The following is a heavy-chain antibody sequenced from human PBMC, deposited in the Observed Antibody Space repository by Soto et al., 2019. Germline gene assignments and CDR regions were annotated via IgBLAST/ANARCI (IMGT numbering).Heavy chain of an antibody. D-gene: IGHD1-1*01. CDR3: ARDSNWNDVNYYYGMDV. CDR1: GYTFTNYG. Sequence: QVQLVQSGAEVKKPGASVKVSCKASGYTFTNYGISWVRQAPGQGLEWMGWISAYNGNTNYAQRLQGRVTMTTDTSTSTAYMELRSLRSDDTAVYYCARDSNWNDVNYYYGMDVWGQGTTVTVSS. CDR2: ISAYNGNT. J-gene: IGHJ6*02. V-gene: IGHV1-18*01.